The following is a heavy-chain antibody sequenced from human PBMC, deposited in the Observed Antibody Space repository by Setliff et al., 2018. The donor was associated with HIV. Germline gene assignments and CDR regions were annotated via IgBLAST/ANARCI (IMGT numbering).Heavy chain of an antibody. J-gene: IGHJ3*02. CDR3: ARVPYRSAWFSGGHDAFDI. CDR1: GYTFDAKY. D-gene: IGHD6-19*01. CDR2: ISGFNGNT. Sequence: ASVKVSCKTSGYTFDAKYIHWARQAPGQGLEWMGWISGFNGNTKYAQSFQDRVAMTTETATSTAYMEMRSLRSDDTAVYFCARVPYRSAWFSGGHDAFDIWGQGTMVT. V-gene: IGHV1-18*01.